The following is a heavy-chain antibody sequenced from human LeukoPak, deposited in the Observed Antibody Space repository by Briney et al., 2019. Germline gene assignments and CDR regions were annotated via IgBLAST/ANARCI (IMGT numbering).Heavy chain of an antibody. CDR3: ARALGYSSSWDLDY. V-gene: IGHV1-8*01. J-gene: IGHJ4*02. CDR1: GYTFTSYD. Sequence: ASVKVSCKASGYTFTSYDINWVRQATGQGLEWMGWMNPNSGNTGYAQKFQGRVTMTRNTSISTAYMELRSLRSDDTAVYYCARALGYSSSWDLDYWGQGTLVTVSP. CDR2: MNPNSGNT. D-gene: IGHD6-13*01.